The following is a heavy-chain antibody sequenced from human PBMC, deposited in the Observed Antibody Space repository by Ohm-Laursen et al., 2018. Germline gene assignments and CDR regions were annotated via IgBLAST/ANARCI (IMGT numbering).Heavy chain of an antibody. J-gene: IGHJ4*02. CDR3: ARGDSSSRGGIY. D-gene: IGHD6-6*01. CDR2: IVVGSGNT. Sequence: SVKVSCKASGFTFTSSAVQWVRQARGQRLEWIGWIVVGSGNTNYAQKFKERVTITRDMSTSTAYMELSRLRSDDTAVYYCARGDSSSRGGIYWGQGTLVTVSS. V-gene: IGHV1-58*01. CDR1: GFTFTSSA.